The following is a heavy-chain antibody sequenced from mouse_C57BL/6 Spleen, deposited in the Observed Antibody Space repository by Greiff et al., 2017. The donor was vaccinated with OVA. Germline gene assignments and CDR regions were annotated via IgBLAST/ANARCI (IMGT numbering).Heavy chain of an antibody. J-gene: IGHJ2*01. V-gene: IGHV6-3*01. Sequence: EVQVVESGGGLVQPGGSMKLSCVASGFTFSNYWMNWVRQSPEKGLEWVAQIRLKSDNYATHYAVSVKGRFTISRADSKSSVYLQMKNLRAEDTEIYYYTGAYDYGYYFDYWGQGTTLTVSS. CDR2: IRLKSDNYAT. D-gene: IGHD2-4*01. CDR1: GFTFSNYW. CDR3: TGAYDYGYYFDY.